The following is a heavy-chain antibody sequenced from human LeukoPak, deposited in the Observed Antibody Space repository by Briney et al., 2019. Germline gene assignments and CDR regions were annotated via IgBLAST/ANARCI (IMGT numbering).Heavy chain of an antibody. CDR2: INPNSGGT. Sequence: VASVKVSCKASGYTFTGYYMHWVRQAPGQGLEWMGWINPNSGGTNYAQKFQGRVTMTRDTSISTAYMELSRLRSDDTAVYYCARGGVAIPHTYYYDRWSQGTLVTVSS. D-gene: IGHD3-22*01. CDR1: GYTFTGYY. J-gene: IGHJ4*02. V-gene: IGHV1-2*02. CDR3: ARGGVAIPHTYYYDR.